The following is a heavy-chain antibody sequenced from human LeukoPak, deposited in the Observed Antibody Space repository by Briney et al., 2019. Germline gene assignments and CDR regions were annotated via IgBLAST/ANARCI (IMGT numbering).Heavy chain of an antibody. Sequence: ASVKVSCKASGYTFTGYYMHWVRQAPGQGLEWMGRINPNSGGTNYAQKFQGRVTMTRDTSISTAYMELSRLRSDDTAVYYCARDWDQYYDILTGYRPFDYWGQGTLVTVSS. CDR2: INPNSGGT. CDR3: ARDWDQYYDILTGYRPFDY. V-gene: IGHV1-2*06. D-gene: IGHD3-9*01. J-gene: IGHJ4*02. CDR1: GYTFTGYY.